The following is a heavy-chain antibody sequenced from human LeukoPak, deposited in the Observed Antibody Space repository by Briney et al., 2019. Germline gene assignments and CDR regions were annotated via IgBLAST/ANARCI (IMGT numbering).Heavy chain of an antibody. Sequence: GASVKVSCKASGYTFTSYGINRVRQAPGQGLEWMGWISADNGFTASAQNLQGRVTMTTDTSTNTAYMELRSLRSDDTAVYYCANLAGVVAGLDPWGQGTLVTVSS. J-gene: IGHJ5*02. CDR1: GYTFTSYG. CDR2: ISADNGFT. D-gene: IGHD6-19*01. CDR3: ANLAGVVAGLDP. V-gene: IGHV1-18*01.